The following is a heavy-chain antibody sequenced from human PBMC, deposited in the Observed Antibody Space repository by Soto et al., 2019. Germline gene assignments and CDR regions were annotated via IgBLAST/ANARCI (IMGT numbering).Heavy chain of an antibody. Sequence: SETLSLTCAVYGGSFSGYYWSWIRQPPGKGLEWIGEINHSGSTNYNPSLKSRVTISVDTSKNQFSLKLSSVTAADTAVYYCARDIVLSGVMWYYYYGMDVWVQGTTVTVSS. CDR3: ARDIVLSGVMWYYYYGMDV. CDR1: GGSFSGYY. CDR2: INHSGST. J-gene: IGHJ6*02. D-gene: IGHD2-8*01. V-gene: IGHV4-34*01.